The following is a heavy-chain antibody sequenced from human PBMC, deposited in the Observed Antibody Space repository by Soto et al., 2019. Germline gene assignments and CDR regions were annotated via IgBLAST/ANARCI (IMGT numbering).Heavy chain of an antibody. CDR3: ARVQYNGNDSAEKYYFDY. D-gene: IGHD1-1*01. J-gene: IGHJ4*02. Sequence: QVQLQESGPGLVKPSETLSITCTVSGGSVSSGSYYWRWIRQPPGKGLEWIGYIYYSGSTNYNPSLKSRVTISVDTSKNQFSLKLSSVTAADTAVYYCARVQYNGNDSAEKYYFDYWGQGTLVTVSS. CDR2: IYYSGST. V-gene: IGHV4-61*01. CDR1: GGSVSSGSYY.